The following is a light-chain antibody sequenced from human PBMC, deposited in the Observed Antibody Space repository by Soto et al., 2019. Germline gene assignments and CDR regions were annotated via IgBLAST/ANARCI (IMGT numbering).Light chain of an antibody. Sequence: EIVLTQSPGTLSLSPGERATLSCGASQSVTSNYLAWYQQKPGQAPRLLIFGASTRATGIPDRFSGSGSGTDFTLTISRLEPEDFAVYYCQHYYTSYTTVGPGTKVDSK. V-gene: IGKV3-20*01. CDR2: GAS. CDR1: QSVTSNY. J-gene: IGKJ1*01. CDR3: QHYYTSYTT.